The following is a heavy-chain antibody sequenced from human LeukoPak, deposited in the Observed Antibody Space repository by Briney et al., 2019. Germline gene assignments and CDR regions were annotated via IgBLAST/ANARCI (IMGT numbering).Heavy chain of an antibody. J-gene: IGHJ2*01. V-gene: IGHV3-30*03. D-gene: IGHD5-12*01. CDR1: GFTFSSYG. CDR2: ISYDGSNK. Sequence: GGSLRLSCAASGFTFSSYGMHWVRQAPGKGLEWVAVISYDGSNKYYADSVKGRFTISRDNSKNTLYLQMNSLRAEDTAVYYCARDPSTYSGYDPYWYFDLWGRGTLVTVSS. CDR3: ARDPSTYSGYDPYWYFDL.